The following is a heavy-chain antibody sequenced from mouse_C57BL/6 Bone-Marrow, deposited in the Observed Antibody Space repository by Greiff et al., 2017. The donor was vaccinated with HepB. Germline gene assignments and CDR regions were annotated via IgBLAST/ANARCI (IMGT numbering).Heavy chain of an antibody. Sequence: QVQLQQSGAELVRPGTSVKVSCKASGYAFTNYLIEWVNQRPGQGLEWIGVINPGSGGTNYNEKFKGKATLTADKSSSTAYRQLSSLTSEDSAVYFCARCDGYLGAYWGQGTLVTVSA. V-gene: IGHV1-54*01. D-gene: IGHD2-3*01. J-gene: IGHJ3*01. CDR3: ARCDGYLGAY. CDR2: INPGSGGT. CDR1: GYAFTNYL.